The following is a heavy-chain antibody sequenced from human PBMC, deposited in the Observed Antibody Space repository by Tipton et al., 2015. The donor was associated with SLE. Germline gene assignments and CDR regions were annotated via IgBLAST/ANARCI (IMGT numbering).Heavy chain of an antibody. J-gene: IGHJ6*02. CDR3: ASHRWVAGNLFDGMNV. Sequence: SLRLSCAASGFTFSSYSMNWVRQAPGKGLEWVSSISSSSSHTYYADSLKGRFTISRDNAKNSLYLQMNSLRAEDTAVYYCASHRWVAGNLFDGMNVWGQGTTVTVSS. CDR2: ISSSSSHT. CDR1: GFTFSSYS. D-gene: IGHD6-19*01. V-gene: IGHV3-21*01.